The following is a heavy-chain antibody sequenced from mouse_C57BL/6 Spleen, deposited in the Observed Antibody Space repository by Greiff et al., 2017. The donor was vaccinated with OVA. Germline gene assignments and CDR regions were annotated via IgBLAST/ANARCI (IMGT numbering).Heavy chain of an antibody. CDR2: LDPDTGGP. CDR1: GYTFTDYE. CDR3: TSSHGAFDY. V-gene: IGHV1-15*01. Sequence: QVQLQQSGAELVRPGASVTLSCKASGYTFTDYEMHWVKQTPVHGLEWIGALDPDTGGPAYNRKFKGTALLTAAKSSSTAYIQLRSLTSEDAAVYDCTSSHGAFDYGGLGTTLRVA. J-gene: IGHJ2*01.